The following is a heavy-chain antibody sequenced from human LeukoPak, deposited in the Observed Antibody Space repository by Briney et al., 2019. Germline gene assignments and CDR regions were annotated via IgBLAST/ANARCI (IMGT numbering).Heavy chain of an antibody. Sequence: GGSLRLSCAASGFTFSSYAMSWVRQAPGKGLEWVAVIWYDGSNKYYADSVKGRFTISRDNSKNTLYLQMNSLRAEDTAVYYCARASNSDFDYWGQGTLVTVSS. D-gene: IGHD4-11*01. J-gene: IGHJ4*02. CDR1: GFTFSSYA. CDR2: IWYDGSNK. CDR3: ARASNSDFDY. V-gene: IGHV3-33*08.